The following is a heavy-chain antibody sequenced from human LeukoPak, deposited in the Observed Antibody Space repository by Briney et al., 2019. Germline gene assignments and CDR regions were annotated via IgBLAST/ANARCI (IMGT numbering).Heavy chain of an antibody. Sequence: SETLSLTCAVYGGSFSGYYWSWIRQPPGKGVEWVGEINHSGSTNYNPSLKRRVTISVDKSKKQLSLKRSAVAAADTAVYYCARHHYSSGASDWYFDLWGRGTLVSVSS. CDR2: INHSGST. CDR3: ARHHYSSGASDWYFDL. D-gene: IGHD3-22*01. CDR1: GGSFSGYY. J-gene: IGHJ2*01. V-gene: IGHV4-34*01.